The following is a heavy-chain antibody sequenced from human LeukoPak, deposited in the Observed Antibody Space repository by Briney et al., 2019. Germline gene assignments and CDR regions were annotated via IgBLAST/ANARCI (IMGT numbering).Heavy chain of an antibody. V-gene: IGHV3-23*01. D-gene: IGHD3-9*01. CDR3: AKEGYRYDILTGYYSGIEFDY. Sequence: GGSLRLSCAASGFTFSSYAMSWVRQAPGKGLEWVSAISGSGGSTYYADSVKGRFTISRDNSKNTLYLQMNSLRAEDTAVYYCAKEGYRYDILTGYYSGIEFDYWGQGTLVTVSS. J-gene: IGHJ4*02. CDR1: GFTFSSYA. CDR2: ISGSGGST.